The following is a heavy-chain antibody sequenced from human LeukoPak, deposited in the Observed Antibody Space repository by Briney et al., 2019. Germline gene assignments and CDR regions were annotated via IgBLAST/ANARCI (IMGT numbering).Heavy chain of an antibody. D-gene: IGHD5-18*01. CDR1: GYTFTSYG. CDR3: ARAGAIQYYYYYYMDV. CDR2: ISAYNGNT. V-gene: IGHV1-18*01. J-gene: IGHJ6*03. Sequence: ASVKVSCKASGYTFTSYGISWVRQAPGQGLEWIGWISAYNGNTNYAQKLQSRVTMTRDTSTSTASMELRSLRSDDTAGYYCARAGAIQYYYYYYMDVWGKGTTVTVSS.